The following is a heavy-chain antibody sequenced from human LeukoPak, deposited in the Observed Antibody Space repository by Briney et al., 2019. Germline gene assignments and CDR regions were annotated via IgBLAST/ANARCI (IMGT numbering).Heavy chain of an antibody. CDR1: GGSISSYY. J-gene: IGHJ3*02. V-gene: IGHV4-4*07. D-gene: IGHD3-22*01. CDR2: IYTSGST. Sequence: SETLSLTCTVSGGSISSYYWSWIRQPAGKGLEWIGRIYTSGSTNYNPSLKSRVTMSVDTSKNQFSLKLSSVTAADTAVYYCARDYYDSSGHDAFDIWVQGTMVTVSS. CDR3: ARDYYDSSGHDAFDI.